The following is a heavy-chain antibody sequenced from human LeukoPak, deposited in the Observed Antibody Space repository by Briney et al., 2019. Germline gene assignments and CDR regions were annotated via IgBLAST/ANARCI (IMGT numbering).Heavy chain of an antibody. CDR1: GFTFSSYA. D-gene: IGHD6-19*01. CDR3: AKDQVSLAGRASYIDC. V-gene: IGHV3-23*01. CDR2: ISGSGGST. Sequence: PGGSLRLSCAASGFTFSSYAMSWVRQAPGKGLEWVSAISGSGGSTYYADSVKGRFTISRDNSKNTLYLQMNSLRVEDTAVYYCAKDQVSLAGRASYIDCWGQGTLVTVSS. J-gene: IGHJ4*02.